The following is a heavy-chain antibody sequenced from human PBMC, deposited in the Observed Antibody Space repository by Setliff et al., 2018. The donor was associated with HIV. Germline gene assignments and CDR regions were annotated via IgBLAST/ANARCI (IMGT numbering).Heavy chain of an antibody. CDR1: GGSISSSSYY. D-gene: IGHD3-10*01. J-gene: IGHJ4*02. CDR3: ARLAEDYYDSGTWEVDY. CDR2: IYYSGST. V-gene: IGHV4-39*07. Sequence: PSETLSLTCTVSGGSISSSSYYWGWIRQPPGKGLEWIGSIYYSGSTYYNPSLKSRVTISLGTSKNQFSLRLNSVTATDTAVYYCARLAEDYYDSGTWEVDYWAQGTLVTVS.